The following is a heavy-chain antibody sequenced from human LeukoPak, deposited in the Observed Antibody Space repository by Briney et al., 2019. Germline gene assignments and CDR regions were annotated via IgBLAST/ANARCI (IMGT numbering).Heavy chain of an antibody. CDR1: GGSVSSGSYY. J-gene: IGHJ3*02. D-gene: IGHD3-3*01. Sequence: SETLSLTCTVSGGSVSSGSYYWSWIRQPPGKGLEWLGYIYYSGSTNYNPSLKSRVTISVDTSKNQFSLKLSSVTAADTAVYYCARDSASFGVADAFDIWGQGTMVTVSS. CDR3: ARDSASFGVADAFDI. V-gene: IGHV4-61*01. CDR2: IYYSGST.